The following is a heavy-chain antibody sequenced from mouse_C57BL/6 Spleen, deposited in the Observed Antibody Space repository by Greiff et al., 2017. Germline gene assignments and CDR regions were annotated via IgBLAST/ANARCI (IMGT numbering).Heavy chain of an antibody. CDR1: GYTFTDYN. J-gene: IGHJ4*01. CDR2: INPNNGGT. V-gene: IGHV1-18*01. CDR3: ARRDYYYARMDY. Sequence: VQLKQSGPELVKPGASVKIPCKASGYTFTDYNMDWVKQSHGQSLEWIGDINPNNGGTIYNQKFKGKATLTVDKSSSAAYMGLRSLTSEDTAVYYCARRDYYYARMDYWGQGTSVTVSS. D-gene: IGHD1-1*01.